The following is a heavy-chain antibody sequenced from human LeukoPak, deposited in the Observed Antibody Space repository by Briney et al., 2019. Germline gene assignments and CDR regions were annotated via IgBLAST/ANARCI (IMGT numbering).Heavy chain of an antibody. CDR2: IIPIFGTA. V-gene: IGHV1-69*05. J-gene: IGHJ4*02. CDR1: GGTFSSYA. CDR3: ARDVGLTSDY. Sequence: ASVKVSCKASGGTFSSYAISWVRQAPGQGLEWMGGIIPIFGTANYAQKFQGRVTITTDESTSTAYMELSSLRSEDMAVYYCARDVGLTSDYWGQGTLVTVSS. D-gene: IGHD2-21*02.